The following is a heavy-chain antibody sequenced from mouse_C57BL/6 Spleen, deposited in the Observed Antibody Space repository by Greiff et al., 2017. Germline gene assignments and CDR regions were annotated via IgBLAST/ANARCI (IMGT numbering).Heavy chain of an antibody. Sequence: QVQLQQPGAELVMPGASVKLSCKASGYTFTSYWMHWVKQRPGQGLEWIGEIDPSDSYTNYNQQFKGKSTLTVDKSSSTAYMQLSSLTSEDSAVYYCARMGDYGSSYGAMDYWGQGTSVTVSS. CDR1: GYTFTSYW. J-gene: IGHJ4*01. CDR2: IDPSDSYT. D-gene: IGHD1-1*01. V-gene: IGHV1-69*01. CDR3: ARMGDYGSSYGAMDY.